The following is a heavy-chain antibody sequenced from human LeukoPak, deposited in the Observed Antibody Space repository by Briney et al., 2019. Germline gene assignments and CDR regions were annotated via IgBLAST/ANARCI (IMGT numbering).Heavy chain of an antibody. D-gene: IGHD5-12*01. J-gene: IGHJ4*02. V-gene: IGHV3-30*03. CDR2: ISYDGSNK. Sequence: GGSLRLSCAASGFRFSSYGVHWVRQAPGKGLEWVAVISYDGSNKYYADSVKGRFTISRDNSKNTLYLQMNSLRAEDTAVYYCARGPSGYHNTGGQGTLVTVSS. CDR1: GFRFSSYG. CDR3: ARGPSGYHNT.